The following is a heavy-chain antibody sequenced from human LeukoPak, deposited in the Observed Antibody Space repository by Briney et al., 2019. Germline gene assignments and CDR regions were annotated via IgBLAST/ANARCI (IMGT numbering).Heavy chain of an antibody. Sequence: ASVKVSCKASGYTFTSYDINWLRQASGQGLEWMGWMNPNNGNTGYAQNFQGRVTMTRDTSINTAYMELSSLRSEDTAVYFCARARSVRTYNWFDPWGQGTLATVSS. D-gene: IGHD3-3*01. V-gene: IGHV1-8*01. CDR1: GYTFTSYD. CDR2: MNPNNGNT. J-gene: IGHJ5*02. CDR3: ARARSVRTYNWFDP.